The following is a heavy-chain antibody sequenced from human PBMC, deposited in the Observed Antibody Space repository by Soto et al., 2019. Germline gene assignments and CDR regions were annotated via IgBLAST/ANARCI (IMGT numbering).Heavy chain of an antibody. CDR2: ISGSGGST. Sequence: EVQLLESGGGLVQPGGSLRLSCAASGFTFSSYAMSWVRQAPGKGLEWVSAISGSGGSTYYPDSVKGRFTISRDNSKNTLYLQMNSLRAEDTAVYYCASVLAYCCGDCWGDQSNWFDPWGQGTLVTVSS. D-gene: IGHD2-21*02. CDR3: ASVLAYCCGDCWGDQSNWFDP. V-gene: IGHV3-23*01. J-gene: IGHJ5*02. CDR1: GFTFSSYA.